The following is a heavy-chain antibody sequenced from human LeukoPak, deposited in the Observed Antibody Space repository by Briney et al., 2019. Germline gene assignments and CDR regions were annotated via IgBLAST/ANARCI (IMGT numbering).Heavy chain of an antibody. D-gene: IGHD3-22*01. CDR2: ISSSSSTI. V-gene: IGHV3-48*04. J-gene: IGHJ3*02. CDR1: GFTFSSYS. CDR3: ARSPPGYYDSSGYFGVDAFDI. Sequence: GGSLRLSCAASGFTFSSYSMNWVRQAPGKGLEWVSYISSSSSTIYYADSVKGRFTISRDNAKNSLYLQMNSLRAEDTAVYYCARSPPGYYDSSGYFGVDAFDIWGQGTMVTVSS.